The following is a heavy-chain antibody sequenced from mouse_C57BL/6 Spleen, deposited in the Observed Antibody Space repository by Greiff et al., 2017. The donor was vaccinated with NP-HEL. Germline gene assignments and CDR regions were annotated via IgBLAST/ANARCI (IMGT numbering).Heavy chain of an antibody. CDR3: AGCPRSYYYGSSYWFAY. V-gene: IGHV1-69*01. D-gene: IGHD1-1*01. J-gene: IGHJ3*01. CDR2: IDPSDSYT. CDR1: GYTFTSYW. Sequence: QVQLQQPGAELVMPGASVKLSCKASGYTFTSYWMHWVKQRPGQGLEWIGEIDPSDSYTNYNQKFKGKSTLTVDKSSSTAYMQLSSLTSEDSAVYDCAGCPRSYYYGSSYWFAYWGQGTLVTVSA.